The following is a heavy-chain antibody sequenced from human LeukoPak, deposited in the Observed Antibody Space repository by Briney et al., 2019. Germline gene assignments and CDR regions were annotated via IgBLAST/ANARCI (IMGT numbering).Heavy chain of an antibody. V-gene: IGHV1-18*01. CDR3: ARGYCSSTSCYGSFGY. J-gene: IGHJ4*02. CDR1: GYTFTSYG. CDR2: ISAYNGNT. D-gene: IGHD2-2*01. Sequence: AASVKVSCKASGYTFTSYGISWVRQAPGQGLEWMGWISAYNGNTNYAQKLQGRVTMTTDTSTSTAYMELRSLRSDDTAVYYCARGYCSSTSCYGSFGYWGQGTPVTVSS.